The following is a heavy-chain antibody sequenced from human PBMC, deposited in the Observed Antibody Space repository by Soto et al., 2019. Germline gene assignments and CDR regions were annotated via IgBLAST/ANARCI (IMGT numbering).Heavy chain of an antibody. D-gene: IGHD3-16*02. CDR3: ARVMYDYIWGSYRYGSEDAFDI. Sequence: QVQLVQSGAEVKKPGASVKVSCKASGYTFTSYGISWVRQAPGQGLEWMGWISAYNGNTNYAQKLQGRVTMTTDTYTSTAYMELRSLRSDDTAVYYCARVMYDYIWGSYRYGSEDAFDIWGQGTMVTVSS. V-gene: IGHV1-18*01. CDR1: GYTFTSYG. J-gene: IGHJ3*02. CDR2: ISAYNGNT.